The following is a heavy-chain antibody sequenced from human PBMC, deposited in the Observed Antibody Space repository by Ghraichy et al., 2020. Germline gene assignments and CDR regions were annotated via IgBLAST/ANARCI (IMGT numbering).Heavy chain of an antibody. Sequence: VSCKASGYTFTGYFMHWVRQAPGQGLEWMGWINPNSGGAYFAPNFQGRVTMTSDTSISTAYMEVVRLTSDDTAVYYCARDDGDSDAFGIWGQGTLVTVSS. CDR1: GYTFTGYF. J-gene: IGHJ3*02. V-gene: IGHV1-2*02. CDR3: ARDDGDSDAFGI. CDR2: INPNSGGA. D-gene: IGHD4-17*01.